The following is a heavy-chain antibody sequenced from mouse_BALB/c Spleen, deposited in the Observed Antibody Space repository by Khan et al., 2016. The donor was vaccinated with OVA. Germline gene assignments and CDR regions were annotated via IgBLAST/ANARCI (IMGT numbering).Heavy chain of an antibody. V-gene: IGHV14-1*02. CDR3: ARDGYSPWFAY. D-gene: IGHD2-3*01. J-gene: IGHJ3*01. Sequence: VQLKQSGAELVRPGALVKLSCKASGFNIKDYYMHWVTQRPEQGLVWIGRIDPENGDTIYDPKFQGKASITSDTSSNTAYLQLSSLTSEDTAVYYCARDGYSPWFAYWGQGTMVTVSA. CDR1: GFNIKDYY. CDR2: IDPENGDT.